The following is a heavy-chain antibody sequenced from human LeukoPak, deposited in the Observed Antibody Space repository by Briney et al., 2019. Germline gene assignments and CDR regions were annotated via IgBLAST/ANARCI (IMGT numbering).Heavy chain of an antibody. V-gene: IGHV3-11*06. CDR1: GFIFSDYY. D-gene: IGHD2-21*02. Sequence: AGSLRLSCVASGFIFSDYYMSWIRQAPGKGLEWVSYISSSSSHTNYADSVKGRFTISRDNAKNSLYLQMSSLRAEDMALYYCARARGDSTSYYFDYWGLGTLVTVSS. CDR3: ARARGDSTSYYFDY. CDR2: ISSSSSHT. J-gene: IGHJ4*02.